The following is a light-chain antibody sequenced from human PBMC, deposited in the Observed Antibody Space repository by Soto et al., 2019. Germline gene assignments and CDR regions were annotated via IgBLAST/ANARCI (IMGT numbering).Light chain of an antibody. J-gene: IGKJ1*01. CDR2: DAS. CDR1: QSVSSS. Sequence: EIVLTQSPATLSLSPGERATLSCRASQSVSSSLAWYQQKPGQAPRLLIYDASNRATGIPARFSGSGSGTDFTLTISSLEPEDFAVYYCQQRSNWSWTFGQGTKV. CDR3: QQRSNWSWT. V-gene: IGKV3-11*01.